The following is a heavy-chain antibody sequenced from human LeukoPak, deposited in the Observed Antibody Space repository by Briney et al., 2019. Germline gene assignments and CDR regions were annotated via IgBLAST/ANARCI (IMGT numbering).Heavy chain of an antibody. Sequence: PETLSLTCTVSGYSISSGYYWGWIRQPPGKGLEWIGSIYHSGSTYYNPSLKGRVTISVGTSKNQFSLKLSSVTAADPAVYYCARHRITGPFDFWGQETPGTGSS. CDR2: IYHSGST. D-gene: IGHD1-20*01. V-gene: IGHV4-38-2*02. CDR1: GYSISSGYY. J-gene: IGHJ4*01. CDR3: ARHRITGPFDF.